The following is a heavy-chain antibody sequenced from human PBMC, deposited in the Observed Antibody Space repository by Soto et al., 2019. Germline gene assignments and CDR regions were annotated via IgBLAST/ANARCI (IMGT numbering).Heavy chain of an antibody. CDR2: ISYHGTEK. Sequence: QVQLVESGGGVVQPGTSLRLSCAASGVTFTNYAMHWVRQAPGKGLEWVADISYHGTEKGYADSVKGRFTISRDNSKNTVNLQMSRRRAEDADVYSWANGIGGVDNGNYGLDCWGQGTTVIVSS. D-gene: IGHD2-15*01. CDR3: ANGIGGVDNGNYGLDC. CDR1: GVTFTNYA. J-gene: IGHJ6*02. V-gene: IGHV3-30*18.